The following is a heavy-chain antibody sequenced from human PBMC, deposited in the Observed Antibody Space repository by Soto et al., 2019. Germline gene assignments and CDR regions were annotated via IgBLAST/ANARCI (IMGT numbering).Heavy chain of an antibody. CDR3: ARIKWGLNYYNGMDV. J-gene: IGHJ6*02. CDR2: INPKTAAT. Sequence: ASVKVSCKPSGYSFSDYFIQRVRQAPGQGLEWVAWINPKTAATNYAKKFQGRVSLTWDTSSTTAYMELTRLRPDDTAVYYCARIKWGLNYYNGMDVWGQGTTVTVSS. CDR1: GYSFSDYF. D-gene: IGHD1-26*01. V-gene: IGHV1-2*02.